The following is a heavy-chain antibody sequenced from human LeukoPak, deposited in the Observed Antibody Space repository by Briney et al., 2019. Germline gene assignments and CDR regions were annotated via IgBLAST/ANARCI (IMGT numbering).Heavy chain of an antibody. CDR3: ARPRTTYYDILTGYPVDYYFDY. Sequence: PSETLSLTCTVSGGSISSSSYYWGWIRQPPGKGLEWIGSIYYSGSTYYNPSLKSRVTISVDTSKNQFSLKLSSVTAADTAVYYCARPRTTYYDILTGYPVDYYFDYWGQGTLVTVSS. CDR1: GGSISSSSYY. V-gene: IGHV4-39*07. J-gene: IGHJ4*02. D-gene: IGHD3-9*01. CDR2: IYYSGST.